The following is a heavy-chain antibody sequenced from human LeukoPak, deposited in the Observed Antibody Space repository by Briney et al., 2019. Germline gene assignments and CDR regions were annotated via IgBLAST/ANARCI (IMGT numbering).Heavy chain of an antibody. Sequence: GASVKVSCRASGYTFTVFSIHWMRQAPGQGLEWVGRIDPNSGVTNYAQKFQGRVTMTTDTSISTAYMELSRLTSGDTAVYYCAVSIQAAAIPAFDYWGQGTLATVSS. J-gene: IGHJ4*02. CDR2: IDPNSGVT. CDR3: AVSIQAAAIPAFDY. CDR1: GYTFTVFS. D-gene: IGHD6-25*01. V-gene: IGHV1-2*02.